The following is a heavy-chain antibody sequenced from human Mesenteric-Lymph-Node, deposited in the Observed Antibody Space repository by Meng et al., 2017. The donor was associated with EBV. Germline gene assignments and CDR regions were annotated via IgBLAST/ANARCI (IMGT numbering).Heavy chain of an antibody. CDR3: ARGATSVFDL. J-gene: IGHJ2*01. Sequence: QVQLQQSGPGLVKPSHTLSLTCVISGVSVSSSSAAWTWIRQSPSRGLEWLGRTYYRSKWYNDYAVFVKSRITINPDTSKNQFSLQLNSVTPEDTAVYYCARGATSVFDLWGRGTLVTVSS. CDR1: GVSVSSSSAA. V-gene: IGHV6-1*01. CDR2: TYYRSKWYN.